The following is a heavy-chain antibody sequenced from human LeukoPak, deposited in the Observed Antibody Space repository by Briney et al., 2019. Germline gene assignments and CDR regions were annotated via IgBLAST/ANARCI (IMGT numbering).Heavy chain of an antibody. Sequence: AGGSLRLSCAASGFTFSSYAMSWVRQAPGKGLEWVSAISGSGGSTYYADSVKGRFTISRDNSKNTLYLQTNSLRAEDTAVYYCAKGSNHRAAGNRFDYWGQGTLVTVSS. CDR1: GFTFSSYA. J-gene: IGHJ4*02. CDR3: AKGSNHRAAGNRFDY. CDR2: ISGSGGST. D-gene: IGHD6-13*01. V-gene: IGHV3-23*01.